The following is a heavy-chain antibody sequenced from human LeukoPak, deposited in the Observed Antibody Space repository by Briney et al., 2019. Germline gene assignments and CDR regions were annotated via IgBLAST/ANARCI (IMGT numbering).Heavy chain of an antibody. V-gene: IGHV3-21*01. Sequence: GGSLRLPCAASGFTFSSYSMNWVRQAPGKGLEWVSSIISSSSYIYYADSVKGRFTISRDNAKNSLYLQMNSLRAEDTAVYYCARAPLYGDSGYYYYYYGMDVWGQGTTVTVSS. CDR1: GFTFSSYS. D-gene: IGHD4-17*01. CDR3: ARAPLYGDSGYYYYYYGMDV. CDR2: IISSSSYI. J-gene: IGHJ6*02.